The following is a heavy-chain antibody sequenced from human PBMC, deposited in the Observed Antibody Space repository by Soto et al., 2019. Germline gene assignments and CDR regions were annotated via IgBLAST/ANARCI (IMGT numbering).Heavy chain of an antibody. Sequence: QITLKESGPTLVKPTQTLTLTCTFSGFSLSTSGVGVGWIRQPPGKALEGLALIYWDDDKRYSPSLKSRLTITKDTSKNQVVLTMTNMDPVDTATYYCAHRPAVVVLTASLTFDYWGQGTLVTVSS. CDR1: GFSLSTSGVG. CDR2: IYWDDDK. J-gene: IGHJ4*02. CDR3: AHRPAVVVLTASLTFDY. V-gene: IGHV2-5*02. D-gene: IGHD3-22*01.